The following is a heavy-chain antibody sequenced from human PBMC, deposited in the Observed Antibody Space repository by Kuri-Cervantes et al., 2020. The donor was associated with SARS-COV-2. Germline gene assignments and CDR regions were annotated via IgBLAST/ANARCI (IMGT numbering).Heavy chain of an antibody. CDR2: ISNDGRTE. V-gene: IGHV3-30*04. CDR3: ARNPRAYGGFDP. J-gene: IGHJ5*02. CDR1: GFTVSSHV. D-gene: IGHD3-10*01. Sequence: GESLKISCAASGFTVSSHVMHWVRQAPGKGLEWVTVISNDGRTEHYADSVKGRFTISRDKAKNTLYLQMNSLRAEDTAVYYCARNPRAYGGFDPWGQGTLVTVSS.